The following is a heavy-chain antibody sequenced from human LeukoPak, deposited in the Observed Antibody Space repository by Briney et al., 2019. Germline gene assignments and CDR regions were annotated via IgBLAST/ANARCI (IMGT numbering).Heavy chain of an antibody. V-gene: IGHV3-74*01. CDR2: IKSDGST. D-gene: IGHD3-22*01. J-gene: IGHJ1*01. Sequence: GGSLRLSCAASGFTFSSYWMHWVRQAPGKGLVWVSRIKSDGSTNYADSVKGRVTISTDNAKNTVSLQMNSRRAEDTGVYYCARAPSEIGGYYPEYFRHWGQGTLVTVSS. CDR3: ARAPSEIGGYYPEYFRH. CDR1: GFTFSSYW.